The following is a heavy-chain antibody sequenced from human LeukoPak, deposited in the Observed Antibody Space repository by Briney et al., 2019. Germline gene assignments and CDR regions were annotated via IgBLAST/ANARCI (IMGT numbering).Heavy chain of an antibody. V-gene: IGHV1-69-2*01. CDR3: AGRITMIKGAFDI. CDR1: GYTFTGYY. D-gene: IGHD3-22*01. Sequence: ATVKISCKASGYTFTGYYMHWVQQAPGKGLEWMGRVDPEDGETIYAEKFQGRVTITADTSTDTAYMELSSLRSEDTAVYYCAGRITMIKGAFDIWGQGTMVTVSS. J-gene: IGHJ3*02. CDR2: VDPEDGET.